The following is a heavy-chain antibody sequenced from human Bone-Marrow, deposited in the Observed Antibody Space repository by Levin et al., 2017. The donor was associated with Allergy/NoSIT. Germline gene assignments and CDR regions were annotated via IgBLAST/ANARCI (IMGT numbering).Heavy chain of an antibody. CDR1: GFTFSSYW. CDR2: INSDGSST. Sequence: GGSLRLSCAASGFTFSSYWMHWVRQAPGKGLVWVSRINSDGSSTSYADSVKGRFTISRDNAKNTLYLQMNSLRAEDTAVYYCAREAEDYGGKGYYYYGMDVWGQGTTVTVSS. V-gene: IGHV3-74*01. J-gene: IGHJ6*02. CDR3: AREAEDYGGKGYYYYGMDV. D-gene: IGHD4-23*01.